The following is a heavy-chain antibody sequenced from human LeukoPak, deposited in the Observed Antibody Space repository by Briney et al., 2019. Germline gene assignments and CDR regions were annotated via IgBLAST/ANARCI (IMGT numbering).Heavy chain of an antibody. CDR2: IHSKIDGGTT. CDR3: SADTEPRYGSRWPFDY. CDR1: GFTFSSYA. Sequence: PGGSLRLSCAASGFTFSSYAMNWVRQAPGKGLEWVGRIHSKIDGGTTDYAAPVKGRFTISRDDSKNTLYLQMNSLKSDDTAVYFCSADTEPRYGSRWPFDYWGRGTLVTVSA. D-gene: IGHD2-2*01. V-gene: IGHV3-15*01. J-gene: IGHJ4*02.